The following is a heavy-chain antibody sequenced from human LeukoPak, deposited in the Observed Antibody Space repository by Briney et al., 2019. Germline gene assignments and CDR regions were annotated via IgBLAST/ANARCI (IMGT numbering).Heavy chain of an antibody. J-gene: IGHJ6*02. CDR3: ARDNVVVPAAMPYYYYGMDV. CDR1: GGTFSRYA. CDR2: IIPILGIA. D-gene: IGHD2-2*01. Sequence: GASVKVCCKASGGTFSRYAISWVRQAPGQGLEWMGRIIPILGIANYAQKFQGRVTITADKSTSTAYMELSSLRSEDTAVYYCARDNVVVPAAMPYYYYGMDVWGQGTTVTVSS. V-gene: IGHV1-69*04.